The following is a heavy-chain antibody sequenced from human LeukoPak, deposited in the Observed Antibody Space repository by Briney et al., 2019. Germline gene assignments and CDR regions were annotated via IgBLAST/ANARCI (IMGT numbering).Heavy chain of an antibody. CDR1: GFSFGDHA. J-gene: IGHJ5*02. CDR3: TRARSEYGDSWWFDH. CDR2: IRNKGYGGTT. V-gene: IGHV3-49*01. Sequence: QSGGSLRLSCTGSGFSFGDHAMSWFRQAPGKGLEWIGFIRNKGYGGTTEYSASVKGRFTISRDDSKSIAYLQMKSLKTEDAAVYYCTRARSEYGDSWWFDHWGQGTLVTVSS. D-gene: IGHD4-17*01.